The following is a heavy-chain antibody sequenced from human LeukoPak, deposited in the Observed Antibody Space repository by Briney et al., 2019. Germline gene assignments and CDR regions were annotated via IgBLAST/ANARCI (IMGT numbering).Heavy chain of an antibody. D-gene: IGHD1-26*01. CDR3: ARENSGSYREFDY. CDR2: IYTSGST. Sequence: PSETLSLTCSVSGGSISSYYWSWIRQPAGKGLEWIGRIYTSGSTNYNASLKSRVSMSVDTSKNQFSLKLSSVTAADTAVFYCARENSGSYREFDYWGQGTLVTVSS. V-gene: IGHV4-4*07. J-gene: IGHJ4*02. CDR1: GGSISSYY.